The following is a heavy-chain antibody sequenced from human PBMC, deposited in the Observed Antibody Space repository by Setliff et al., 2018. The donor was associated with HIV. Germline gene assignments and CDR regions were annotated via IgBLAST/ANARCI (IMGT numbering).Heavy chain of an antibody. CDR2: INHSGST. D-gene: IGHD1-26*01. Sequence: SETLSLTCAVYGGSFGTYYWSWIRQPPGVGLQWIGEINHSGSTHYNPSLKRRVTISVDTSKNQFSLTLNAVTAADTAVYYCARGQPQGGGTYWSAFDIWGQGTMVTVSS. CDR3: ARGQPQGGGTYWSAFDI. J-gene: IGHJ3*02. CDR1: GGSFGTYY. V-gene: IGHV4-34*01.